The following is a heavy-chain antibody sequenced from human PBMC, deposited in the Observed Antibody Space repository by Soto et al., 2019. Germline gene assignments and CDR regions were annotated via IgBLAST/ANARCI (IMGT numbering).Heavy chain of an antibody. D-gene: IGHD6-13*01. CDR2: IRSKANSYAT. J-gene: IGHJ4*02. CDR3: TSRLSSWPDY. CDR1: GFTFSGSA. Sequence: GGSLRLSCAASGFTFSGSAMHWVRQASGKGLEWVGRIRSKANSYATAYAASVKGRFTISRDDSKNTAYLQMNSLKTEDTAVYYCTSRLSSWPDYWGQGTLVTVSS. V-gene: IGHV3-73*01.